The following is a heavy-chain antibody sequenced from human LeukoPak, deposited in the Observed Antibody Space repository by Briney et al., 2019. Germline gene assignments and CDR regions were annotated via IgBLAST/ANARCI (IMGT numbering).Heavy chain of an antibody. CDR1: AFTFSTYA. CDR2: ISGSGGST. J-gene: IGHJ4*02. Sequence: GGSLRLSCAGTAFTFSTYAMSWVRQAPGKGLEWVSTISGSGGSTYYADSVKGRFTISKDNSKNTLYLQMNSLRGEDTAIYYCAKDPHYDSNGYFYEGSFDYWGQGTLVTVSS. D-gene: IGHD3-22*01. CDR3: AKDPHYDSNGYFYEGSFDY. V-gene: IGHV3-23*01.